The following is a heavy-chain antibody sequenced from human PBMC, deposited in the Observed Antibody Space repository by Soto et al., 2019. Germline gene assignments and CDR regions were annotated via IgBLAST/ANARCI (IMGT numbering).Heavy chain of an antibody. J-gene: IGHJ5*02. CDR1: GYTFSSYG. V-gene: IGHV1-18*01. CDR3: ARGGFCSSSGCYFASGLDP. D-gene: IGHD2-15*01. CDR2: ITAYNGKT. Sequence: ASVKVSCKASGYTFSSYGISWVRQAPGQGLEWMGWITAYNGKTNYAQNVQDRLTMTADTSTSTAYMELRSLRSDDTAIYYCARGGFCSSSGCYFASGLDPWGQGTLVTVSS.